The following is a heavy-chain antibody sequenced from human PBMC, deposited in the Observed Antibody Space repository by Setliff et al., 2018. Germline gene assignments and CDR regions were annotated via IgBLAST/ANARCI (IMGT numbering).Heavy chain of an antibody. CDR2: IYHSGGT. J-gene: IGHJ4*02. CDR3: ARGQATSSRSSLVY. Sequence: LSLTCTVSGDSINNYYWTWIRQPPGKGLEWIGYIYHSGGTNYNPSLKSRVTISVDTSKKQFSLNLSSVTAADTAVYYCARGQATSSRSSLVYWGQGILVTVS. CDR1: GDSINNYY. D-gene: IGHD6-6*01. V-gene: IGHV4-59*01.